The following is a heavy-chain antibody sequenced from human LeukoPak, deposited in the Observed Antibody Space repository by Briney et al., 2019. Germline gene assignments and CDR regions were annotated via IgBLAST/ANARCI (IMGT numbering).Heavy chain of an antibody. CDR1: GFTFSTYW. CDR2: IKQDGSDK. Sequence: GGSLRLSCAASGFTFSTYWMSWVRQAPGKGLEWVANIKQDGSDKFYADSMKGRFTISRDNAKNSVHLQMDSLRVEDTAVYYCTRDYRGKDVWGRGTTVTVSS. D-gene: IGHD3-16*02. V-gene: IGHV3-7*01. J-gene: IGHJ6*02. CDR3: TRDYRGKDV.